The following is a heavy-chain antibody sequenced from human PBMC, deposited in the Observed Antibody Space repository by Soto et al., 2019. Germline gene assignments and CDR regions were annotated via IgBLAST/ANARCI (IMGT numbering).Heavy chain of an antibody. CDR1: GGSMNSYH. J-gene: IGHJ5*02. V-gene: IGHV4-4*07. CDR3: ARDQGVAAAGITWFDP. D-gene: IGHD6-13*01. CDR2: IHSSGST. Sequence: SETLSLTCTVSGGSMNSYHWSWIRQPAGKGLEWIGHIHSSGSTNYNPSLKSRVTMSVDTSKNQFSLRLMSVTAADTAVYYCARDQGVAAAGITWFDPWGQGSLVTVSS.